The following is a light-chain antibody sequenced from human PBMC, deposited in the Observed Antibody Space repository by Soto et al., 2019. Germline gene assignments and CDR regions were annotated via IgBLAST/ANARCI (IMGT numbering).Light chain of an antibody. V-gene: IGLV2-14*03. Sequence: ALTQPASVSGSLGQSITISCTGTSSDVGRYNYVSWYQQHPGKAPKLMIYDVVNRPSGVSNRFSGSKSGNTASLTITGLQAEDEADYYCNSYTSSSTVVFGGGTKLTVL. CDR3: NSYTSSSTVV. CDR1: SSDVGRYNY. CDR2: DVV. J-gene: IGLJ3*02.